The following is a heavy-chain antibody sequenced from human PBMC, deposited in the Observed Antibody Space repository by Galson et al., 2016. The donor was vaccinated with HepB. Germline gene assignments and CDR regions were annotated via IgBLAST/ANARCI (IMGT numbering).Heavy chain of an antibody. CDR3: ARLDAYNYPYYFDY. V-gene: IGHV1-69*06. D-gene: IGHD5-24*01. CDR1: GGTFSSYV. CDR2: IIPIFGTA. J-gene: IGHJ4*02. Sequence: SVKVSCKASGGTFSSYVISWVRQAPGQGLEWMGGIIPIFGTANNAQKFQGRVTITADKFTSTAYMELSSLRSEDTAVYYCARLDAYNYPYYFDYWGQGTLVTVS.